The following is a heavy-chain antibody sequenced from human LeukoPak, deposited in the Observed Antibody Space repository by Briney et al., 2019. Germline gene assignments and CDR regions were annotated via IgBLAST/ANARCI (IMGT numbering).Heavy chain of an antibody. Sequence: SETLSLTCTVSGGSISSTSYFWGWIRQPPGKGLEWIGSIYYRGDTYYNPSLKSRVTISVDTSKNHFSLKLSSVTAADTAVYYCARYLNYADYTAAFDIWGQGTMVAVPS. J-gene: IGHJ3*02. D-gene: IGHD4-17*01. CDR2: IYYRGDT. V-gene: IGHV4-39*02. CDR1: GGSISSTSYF. CDR3: ARYLNYADYTAAFDI.